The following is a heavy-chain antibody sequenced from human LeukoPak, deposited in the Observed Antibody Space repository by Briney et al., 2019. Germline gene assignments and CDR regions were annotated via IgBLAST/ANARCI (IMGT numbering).Heavy chain of an antibody. D-gene: IGHD6-19*01. CDR2: IIPIFGTA. J-gene: IGHJ5*02. CDR3: ARGAVAGLYNWFDP. Sequence: GASVKVSCKASGGTFSSYAISWVRQAPGQGLEWMGGIIPIFGTANYAQKFQGRVTITADESTSTAYMGLSSLRSEGTAVYYCARGAVAGLYNWFDPWGQGTLVTVSS. CDR1: GGTFSSYA. V-gene: IGHV1-69*13.